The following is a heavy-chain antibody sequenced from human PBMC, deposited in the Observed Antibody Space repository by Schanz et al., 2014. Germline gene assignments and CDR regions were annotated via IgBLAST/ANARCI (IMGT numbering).Heavy chain of an antibody. J-gene: IGHJ4*02. CDR2: ISGSGDNT. CDR1: GLTFSNHA. V-gene: IGHV3-23*04. CDR3: TTDCCSWAKGDAGLQDS. Sequence: EVQLVESGGGLVQPGGSLRLSCAASGLTFSNHAMSWVRQAPGKGLEWVSAISGSGDNTFYADSVRGRFTISRDNSRNTLYLQMNSLRAEDTAVYFCTTDCCSWAKGDAGLQDSWGQGTLVTVSS. D-gene: IGHD2-21*01.